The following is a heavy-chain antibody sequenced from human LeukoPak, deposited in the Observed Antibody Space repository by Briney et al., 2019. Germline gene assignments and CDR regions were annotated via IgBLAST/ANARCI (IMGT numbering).Heavy chain of an antibody. V-gene: IGHV3-48*01. CDR1: GFSFSSYS. Sequence: GGSLRLSCTASGFSFSSYSMNWVRQAPGKGLEWVAYIAYTNTIHYADSVRGRFAISRDNAKNSLYLQLNSLRAEDTAVYYCVKDWGDESNCGGDCLQYWGQGTLVTVSS. CDR2: IAYTNTI. D-gene: IGHD2-21*02. J-gene: IGHJ4*02. CDR3: VKDWGDESNCGGDCLQY.